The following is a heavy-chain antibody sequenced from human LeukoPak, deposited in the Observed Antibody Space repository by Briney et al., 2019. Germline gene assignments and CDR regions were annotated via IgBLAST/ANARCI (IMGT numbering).Heavy chain of an antibody. CDR3: ARDYDSSGYQGLKFDY. J-gene: IGHJ4*02. Sequence: GPWEEYRRVGKNYRSSWAPYHYKQELEWMGWISAYNGNTNYAQKLQGRVTMTTDTSTSTAYMELRSLRSDDTAVYYCARDYDSSGYQGLKFDYWGQGTLVTVSS. D-gene: IGHD3-22*01. CDR2: ISAYNGNT. CDR1: RRVGKNYR. V-gene: IGHV1-18*01.